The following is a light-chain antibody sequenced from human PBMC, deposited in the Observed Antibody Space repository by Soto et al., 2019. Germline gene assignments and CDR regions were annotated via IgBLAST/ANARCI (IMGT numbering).Light chain of an antibody. J-gene: IGLJ2*01. CDR2: QDS. CDR1: KLGDKY. V-gene: IGLV3-1*01. Sequence: SYALTQPPSVSVSPGQTASITCSGDKLGDKYACWYQQKPGQSPVLVIYQDSKRPSGIPERFSGSNSGNTATLTISGTQAMDEADYYCQAWDSSTAPFGGGTKLTVL. CDR3: QAWDSSTAP.